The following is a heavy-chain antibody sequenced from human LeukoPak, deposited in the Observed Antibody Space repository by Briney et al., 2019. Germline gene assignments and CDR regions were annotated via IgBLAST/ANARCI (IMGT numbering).Heavy chain of an antibody. Sequence: GGSLRLSCAVSGFTFSRNGMHWVRQAPGKGLEWATFISYDGSNEYYADSVKGRFTISRDNSKNTLYLQMNSLRVEDTAVYYCAKDGGGTDFDYWGQGTLVTVSS. V-gene: IGHV3-30*02. J-gene: IGHJ4*02. CDR3: AKDGGGTDFDY. D-gene: IGHD1-26*01. CDR2: ISYDGSNE. CDR1: GFTFSRNG.